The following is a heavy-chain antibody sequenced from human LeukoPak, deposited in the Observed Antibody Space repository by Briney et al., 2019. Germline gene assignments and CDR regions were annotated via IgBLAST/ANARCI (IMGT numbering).Heavy chain of an antibody. CDR2: LSYDGTSK. D-gene: IGHD6-13*01. CDR1: GFTFNSYA. V-gene: IGHV3-30*04. CDR3: VRDKNRAAAGTMGYLQH. Sequence: GGSLRLSCAASGFTFNSYAMHWVRQAPGKGLEGVAVLSYDGTSKYYADSVKGRFTISRDNFKNILYLQMNSLRAEDTAVYHCVRDKNRAAAGTMGYLQHWGPGTVVTVSS. J-gene: IGHJ1*01.